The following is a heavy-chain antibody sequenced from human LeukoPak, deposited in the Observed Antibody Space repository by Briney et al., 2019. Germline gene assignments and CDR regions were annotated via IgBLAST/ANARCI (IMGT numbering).Heavy chain of an antibody. CDR3: ARGTRWLAVSPFDY. CDR2: IYYSGST. J-gene: IGHJ4*02. D-gene: IGHD6-19*01. V-gene: IGHV4-59*01. CDR1: GGSISSYC. Sequence: SETLSLTCTVSGGSISSYCWSWIRQPPGKGLEWIGYIYYSGSTNYNPSLKSRVTISVDTSKNQFSLKLSSVTAADTAVYYCARGTRWLAVSPFDYWGQGTLVTVSS.